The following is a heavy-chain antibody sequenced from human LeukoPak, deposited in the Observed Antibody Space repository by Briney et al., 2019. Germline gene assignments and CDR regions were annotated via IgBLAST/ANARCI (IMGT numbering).Heavy chain of an antibody. Sequence: MASETLSLTCTVSGGSVSSGSYFWSWIRQPPGKGLEWIGYIYYSGSTNYNPSLKSRVTISVDTSKNQFSLKLSSVTAADTAVYYCASWGIWSGYYTDRYYFDYWGQGTLVTVSS. CDR1: GGSVSSGSYF. J-gene: IGHJ4*02. CDR2: IYYSGST. CDR3: ASWGIWSGYYTDRYYFDY. D-gene: IGHD3-3*01. V-gene: IGHV4-61*01.